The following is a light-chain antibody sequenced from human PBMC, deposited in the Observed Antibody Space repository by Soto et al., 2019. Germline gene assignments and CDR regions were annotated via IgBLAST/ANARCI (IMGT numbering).Light chain of an antibody. Sequence: DIQMTQSPSTLSASVGDRVTITCQASQSISSWLAWYQQKPGKAPKLLIYKSSSLESGVPSRYRGSGSGTEFTLPISSLQADDFATYYCQHYNSYPLTVGPRTKVDVK. CDR2: KSS. CDR1: QSISSW. CDR3: QHYNSYPLT. V-gene: IGKV1-5*03. J-gene: IGKJ3*01.